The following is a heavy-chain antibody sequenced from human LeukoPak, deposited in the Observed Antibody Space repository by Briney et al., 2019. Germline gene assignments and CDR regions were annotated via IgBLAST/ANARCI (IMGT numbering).Heavy chain of an antibody. CDR1: GFTFSSYS. V-gene: IGHV3-21*01. J-gene: IGHJ4*02. D-gene: IGHD6-19*01. Sequence: GGSLRLSCAASGFTFSSYSMNWVRQAPGKGLEWVSSISSSGSYIYYADSVKGRFTISRDNAKNSLYLQMNSLRAEDTAVYYCARGRNGWSLYYFDYWGQGTLVTVSS. CDR3: ARGRNGWSLYYFDY. CDR2: ISSSGSYI.